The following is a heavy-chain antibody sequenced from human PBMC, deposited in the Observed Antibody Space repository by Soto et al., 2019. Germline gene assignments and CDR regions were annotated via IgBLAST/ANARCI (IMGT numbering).Heavy chain of an antibody. CDR2: MNPNSGNT. J-gene: IGHJ6*03. V-gene: IGHV1-8*01. Sequence: ASVKVSCKASGYTFTSYYINWVRQATGQGLEWMGWMNPNSGNTGYAQKFQGRVTMTRNTSISTAYMELSSLRSEDTAVYYCARVMFGETYYYYYYMDVWGKGTTVTVSS. CDR1: GYTFTSYY. D-gene: IGHD3-10*02. CDR3: ARVMFGETYYYYYYMDV.